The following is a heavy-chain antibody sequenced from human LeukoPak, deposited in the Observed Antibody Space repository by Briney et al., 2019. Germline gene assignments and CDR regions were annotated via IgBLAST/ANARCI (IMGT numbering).Heavy chain of an antibody. CDR2: IWYDGSNK. CDR1: GFTFSSYG. Sequence: GGSLRLSCAASGFTFSSYGMHWVRQAPGKGLEWVAVIWYDGSNKYYADSVKGRFTIPRDNSKNTLYLQMNSLRAEDTAVYYCARTSDTAMAHAFDIWGQGAMVTVSS. J-gene: IGHJ3*02. V-gene: IGHV3-33*01. CDR3: ARTSDTAMAHAFDI. D-gene: IGHD5-18*01.